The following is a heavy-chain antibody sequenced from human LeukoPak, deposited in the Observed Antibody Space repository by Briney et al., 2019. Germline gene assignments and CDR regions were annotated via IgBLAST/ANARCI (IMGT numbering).Heavy chain of an antibody. Sequence: PSQTLSLTCTVSGGSISSGGYYWSWIRQPPGKGLEWIGYIYHSGSTYYNPSLKSRVTISVDRSKNQFSLKLSSVTAADTAVYYCARSTGVRIFDIWGQGTMVTVSS. CDR3: ARSTGVRIFDI. CDR2: IYHSGST. D-gene: IGHD5/OR15-5a*01. J-gene: IGHJ3*02. V-gene: IGHV4-30-2*01. CDR1: GGSISSGGYY.